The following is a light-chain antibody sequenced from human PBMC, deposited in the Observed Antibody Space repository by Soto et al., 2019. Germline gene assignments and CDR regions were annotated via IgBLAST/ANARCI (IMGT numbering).Light chain of an antibody. CDR1: QSVSSSY. J-gene: IGKJ1*01. CDR3: QQYGSSPPWT. CDR2: GVS. Sequence: EIVLTQSPGTLSLSPGERATLSCRASQSVSSSYLAWYQQKPGQAPRLLIYGVSSRATGIPDRFSGSGSGTDFTLTISRLEPEDFAVYYCQQYGSSPPWTFGQGTKV. V-gene: IGKV3-20*01.